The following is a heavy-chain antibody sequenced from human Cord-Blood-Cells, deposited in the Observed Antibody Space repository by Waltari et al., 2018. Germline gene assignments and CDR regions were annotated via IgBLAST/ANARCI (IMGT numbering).Heavy chain of an antibody. CDR1: VFTFNGYS. CDR2: ISSSSSYI. D-gene: IGHD6-13*01. V-gene: IGHV3-21*01. J-gene: IGHJ5*02. CDR3: ARVHSSSWYWFDP. Sequence: EVQLVESGGGLVKPGGSLRVSCEATVFTFNGYSTTWVPQAPGKGLEWVSSISSSSSYIYYADSVKGRFTISRDNAKNSLYLQMNSLRAEDTAVYYCARVHSSSWYWFDPWGQGTLVTVSS.